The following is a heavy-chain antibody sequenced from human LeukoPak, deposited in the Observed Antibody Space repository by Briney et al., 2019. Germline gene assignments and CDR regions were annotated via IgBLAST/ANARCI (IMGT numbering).Heavy chain of an antibody. J-gene: IGHJ4*02. V-gene: IGHV4-34*01. CDR2: INHSGST. CDR1: GGSFSGYY. D-gene: IGHD2-8*01. CDR3: ARGSVRADY. Sequence: SETLSLTCAVYGGSFSGYYWSWIRQPPGKGLEWIGEINHSGSTNYNPSLKSRVTISVDTSKNQFSLRLSSVTAADTAVYYCARGSVRADYWGQGTLVTVSS.